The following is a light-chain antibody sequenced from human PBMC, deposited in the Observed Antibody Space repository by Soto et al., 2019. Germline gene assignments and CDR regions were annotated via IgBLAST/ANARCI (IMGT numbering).Light chain of an antibody. J-gene: IGLJ3*02. Sequence: QSVLTQPPSASGTPGQRVTISCSGSSSNIGSTSVYWYQQLPGTAPKLLIYSNDRRPSGVPDRFSGSKSGTSASLAITGLQAEDEADYYCQSYDSSLSWVFGGGTKLTVL. CDR3: QSYDSSLSWV. CDR1: SSNIGSTS. CDR2: SND. V-gene: IGLV1-47*02.